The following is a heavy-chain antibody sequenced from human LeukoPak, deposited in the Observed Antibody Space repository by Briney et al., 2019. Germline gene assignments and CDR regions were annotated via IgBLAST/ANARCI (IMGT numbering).Heavy chain of an antibody. Sequence: PGGSLRLSCAASGFTFNNYGMHWVRQAPGKGLEGVAVIWYDGSNKYYADSVKGRFTISSDNSKNTLYLQMNSLTAEDTAVYYCARGDYGDYQDAFDIWGQGTMVTVSS. J-gene: IGHJ3*02. CDR3: ARGDYGDYQDAFDI. D-gene: IGHD4-17*01. V-gene: IGHV3-33*01. CDR1: GFTFNNYG. CDR2: IWYDGSNK.